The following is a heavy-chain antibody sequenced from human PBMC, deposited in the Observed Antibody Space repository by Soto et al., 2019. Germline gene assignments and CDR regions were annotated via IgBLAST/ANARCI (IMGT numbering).Heavy chain of an antibody. CDR2: IYTSGST. CDR1: GGSISRYY. Sequence: PETLSLTCTVSGGSISRYYWSWFRQPAGKGLEWIGRIYTSGSTNYNPSLKSRVTMSVDTSKNQFSLKLSSVTAADTAVYYCASEGDTSFYFSSGYWTSFAYWRQGSL. D-gene: IGHD3-3*01. V-gene: IGHV4-4*07. J-gene: IGHJ4*02. CDR3: ASEGDTSFYFSSGYWTSFAY.